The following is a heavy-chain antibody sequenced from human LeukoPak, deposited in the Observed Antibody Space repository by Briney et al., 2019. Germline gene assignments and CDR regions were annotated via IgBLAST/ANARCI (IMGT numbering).Heavy chain of an antibody. CDR1: GFTFSSHA. V-gene: IGHV3-30*04. CDR2: ISYDGSNK. Sequence: TGRSLRLSCAASGFTFSSHAMHWVRQAPGKGLEWVAVISYDGSNKYYADSVKGRFTISRDDAKNSLYLQLNSLRADDTAVYYCARDAACTTSTCYKQIDSWGQGTLVTVSS. J-gene: IGHJ4*02. CDR3: ARDAACTTSTCYKQIDS. D-gene: IGHD2-2*02.